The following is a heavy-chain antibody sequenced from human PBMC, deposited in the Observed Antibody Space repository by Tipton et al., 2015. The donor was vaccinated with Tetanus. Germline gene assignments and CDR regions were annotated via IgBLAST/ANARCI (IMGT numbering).Heavy chain of an antibody. V-gene: IGHV4-59*07. CDR3: ARILRNGRGDPFDY. J-gene: IGHJ4*02. D-gene: IGHD3-10*02. CDR2: LSYIGTT. CDR1: GVSIGSYY. Sequence: TLSLTCTVSGVSIGSYYWSWIRQPPGKGLEWIGYLSYIGTTNYNPSLESRVTISSDTSRNQFSLRLSSITAADTAIYYCARILRNGRGDPFDYWGQGALVTVSS.